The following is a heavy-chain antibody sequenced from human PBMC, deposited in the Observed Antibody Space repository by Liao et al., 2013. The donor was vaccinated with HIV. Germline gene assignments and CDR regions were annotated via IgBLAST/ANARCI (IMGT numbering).Heavy chain of an antibody. Sequence: QVQLQESGPGLVKPSETLSLTCTVSGGSISTYYWSWVRQPPGKGLEWIGYIYYSGSTNYNPSLKSRVTISADTSKNQFSLKLSSVTAADTAVYYCARDGGGHSSSWSGFDYWGQGTLVTVSS. J-gene: IGHJ4*02. CDR1: GGSISTYY. CDR3: ARDGGGHSSSWSGFDY. V-gene: IGHV4-59*01. CDR2: IYYSGST. D-gene: IGHD6-13*01.